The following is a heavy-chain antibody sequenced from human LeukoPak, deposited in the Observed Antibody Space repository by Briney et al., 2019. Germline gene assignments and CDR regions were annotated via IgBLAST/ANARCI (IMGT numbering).Heavy chain of an antibody. V-gene: IGHV1-3*01. J-gene: IGHJ3*02. D-gene: IGHD6-25*01. CDR3: ARDFSVPAATDAFDI. CDR2: INAGNGNT. Sequence: ASVKVSCKASGYTFTSYAMHWVRQAPGQRLEWMGWINAGNGNTKYSQKFQGRVTITRDTSASTAYMELSSLRSEDTAVYYCARDFSVPAATDAFDIWGQGTMVTVSS. CDR1: GYTFTSYA.